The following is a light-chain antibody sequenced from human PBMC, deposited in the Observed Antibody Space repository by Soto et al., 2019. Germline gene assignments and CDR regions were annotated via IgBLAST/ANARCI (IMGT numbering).Light chain of an antibody. J-gene: IGLJ2*01. CDR2: EVS. CDR1: SSDVGDYNY. Sequence: QSALTQPASVSGSPGQSITISCTGTSSDVGDYNYVSWYQQHPGKAPKLMIYEVSNRPSGISNRFSGSKSGNTASLTISGLQGEDEADYYCSSYTSGSTLVVFGGGTKLTVL. V-gene: IGLV2-14*01. CDR3: SSYTSGSTLVV.